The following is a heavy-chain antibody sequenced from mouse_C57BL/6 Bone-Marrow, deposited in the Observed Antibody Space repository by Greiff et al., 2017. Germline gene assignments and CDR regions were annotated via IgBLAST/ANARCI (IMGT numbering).Heavy chain of an antibody. J-gene: IGHJ2*01. CDR3: TRWIYYDYDSDIDY. CDR2: IDPATGGP. D-gene: IGHD2-4*01. CDR1: GYTFTDYE. Sequence: VQGVESGAELVRPGASVTLSCKASGYTFTDYEMHWVKQTPVHGLEWIGAIDPATGGPAYNQKFKGKAILTADKSSSTAYMELRSLTSEDSAVYYCTRWIYYDYDSDIDYWGQGTTLTVSS. V-gene: IGHV1-15*01.